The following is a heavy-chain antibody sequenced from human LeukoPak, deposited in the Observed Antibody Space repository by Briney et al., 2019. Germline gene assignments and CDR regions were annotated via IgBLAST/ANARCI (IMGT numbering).Heavy chain of an antibody. J-gene: IGHJ4*02. CDR1: GGSIGTYY. V-gene: IGHV4-4*07. D-gene: IGHD7-27*01. CDR3: VRDGPSWGLL. Sequence: SETLSLTCTVSGGSIGTYYWSWIRQPAGKGLEWIGRIFTTGGANYNPSLKSRVTMSLDTSKNLFSLKLNSVTSADTAVYYCVRDGPSWGLLWGQGALVTVSS. CDR2: IFTTGGA.